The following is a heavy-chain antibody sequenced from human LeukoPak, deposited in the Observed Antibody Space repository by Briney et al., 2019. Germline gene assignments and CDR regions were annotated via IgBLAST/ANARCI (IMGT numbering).Heavy chain of an antibody. D-gene: IGHD3-10*01. CDR2: ISYDGSNK. Sequence: PSGGSLRLSCAASGFTFSSYAMHWVRQAPGKGLEWVAVISYDGSNKYYADSVKGRFTISRDNSKNTLYLQMNSLRAEDTAVYYCARVGGFYGSGNWGQGTLVTVSS. CDR1: GFTFSSYA. J-gene: IGHJ4*02. CDR3: ARVGGFYGSGN. V-gene: IGHV3-30*01.